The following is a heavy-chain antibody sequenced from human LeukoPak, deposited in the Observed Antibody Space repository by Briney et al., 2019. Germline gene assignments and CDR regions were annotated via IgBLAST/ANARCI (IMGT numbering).Heavy chain of an antibody. J-gene: IGHJ4*02. CDR3: AKGGSYSFDY. Sequence: GGSLRLSCAASGFTFSASALHWVRQASGKGLVWVSRIESDGSSTTYADSVRGRFSISRDNAKNTLYLQMSSLRDEDTAVYYCAKGGSYSFDYWGQGTLVTVSS. CDR2: IESDGSST. V-gene: IGHV3-74*01. CDR1: GFTFSASA. D-gene: IGHD1-26*01.